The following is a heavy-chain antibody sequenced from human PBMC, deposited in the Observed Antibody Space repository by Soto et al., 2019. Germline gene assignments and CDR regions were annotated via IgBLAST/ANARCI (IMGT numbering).Heavy chain of an antibody. CDR3: AKVGLGVAAASTVVGY. CDR1: GFTFSSYA. Sequence: EVQLLESGGGLVQPGGSLRLSCAASGFTFSSYAMSWVRQAPGKGLEWVSAISGSGGSTYYADSVKGRFTISRDNSKNTLYLQMNSLRAEDTAVYYCAKVGLGVAAASTVVGYWGQGTLVTVSS. CDR2: ISGSGGST. D-gene: IGHD6-13*01. V-gene: IGHV3-23*01. J-gene: IGHJ4*02.